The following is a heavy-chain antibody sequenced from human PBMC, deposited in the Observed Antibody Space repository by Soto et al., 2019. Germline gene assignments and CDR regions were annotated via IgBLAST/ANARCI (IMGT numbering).Heavy chain of an antibody. V-gene: IGHV4-39*01. CDR3: ASQHYYDSSGYYVVY. Sequence: SETLSLSCTVSGGSISSNSYYWGCIRQPPGKGLEWIGNIHYSGSTYYDSSLKSRVTISVDTSKNQFSLKLSSVTAADTAVYYCASQHYYDSSGYYVVYWGQGTLVTVSS. J-gene: IGHJ4*02. CDR1: GGSISSNSYY. D-gene: IGHD3-22*01. CDR2: IHYSGST.